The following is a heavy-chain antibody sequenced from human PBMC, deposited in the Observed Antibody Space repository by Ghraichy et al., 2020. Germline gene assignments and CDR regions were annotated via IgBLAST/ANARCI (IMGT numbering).Heavy chain of an antibody. V-gene: IGHV3-21*01. J-gene: IGHJ4*02. Sequence: LRLSCAASGFTFSSYSMNWVRQAPGKGLEWVSSISSSSSYIYYADSVKGRFTISRDNAKNSLYLQMNSLRAEDTAVYYCARDRGITGTFFDYWGQGTLVTVSS. CDR2: ISSSSSYI. CDR1: GFTFSSYS. D-gene: IGHD1-20*01. CDR3: ARDRGITGTFFDY.